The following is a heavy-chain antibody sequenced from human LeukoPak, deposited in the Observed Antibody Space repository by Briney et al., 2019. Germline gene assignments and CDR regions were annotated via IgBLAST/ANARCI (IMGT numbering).Heavy chain of an antibody. V-gene: IGHV3-72*01. Sequence: GGSLRLSCAASGFTLSDHYMEWVRQAPGKGLEWVGRTRDKANAHTTEYAASVKDRFTISRDDSKNSLYLQMNSLRAEDTAVYYCAKDRGGTYYPSYFDYWGQGTLVTVSS. J-gene: IGHJ4*02. CDR3: AKDRGGTYYPSYFDY. D-gene: IGHD1-26*01. CDR1: GFTLSDHY. CDR2: TRDKANAHTT.